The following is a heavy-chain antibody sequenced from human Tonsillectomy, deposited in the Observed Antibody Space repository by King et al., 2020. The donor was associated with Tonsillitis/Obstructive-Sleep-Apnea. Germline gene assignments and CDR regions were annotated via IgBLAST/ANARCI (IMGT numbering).Heavy chain of an antibody. CDR1: GFTFGDYA. Sequence: VQLVESGGGLVQPGRSLRLSCTASGFTFGDYAMSWVRQAPGKGLEWVGFIRSKAYGGTTEYAASVKGRFTISRDDSKSIAYLQMNSLKTEDTAVYYCTRDQAAGTGYFDYWGQGTLVTVSS. CDR3: TRDQAAGTGYFDY. V-gene: IGHV3-49*04. D-gene: IGHD6-13*01. J-gene: IGHJ4*02. CDR2: IRSKAYGGTT.